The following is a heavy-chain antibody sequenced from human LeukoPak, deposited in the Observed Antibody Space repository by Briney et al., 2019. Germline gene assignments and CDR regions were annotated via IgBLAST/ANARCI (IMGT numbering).Heavy chain of an antibody. Sequence: ASVKVSCKASGYTFAGYYMHWVRQAPGQGLEWMGWISAYNGNTNYAQKLQGRVTMTTDTSTSTAYMELRSLRSDDTAVYYCATSGRYCSSTSCYARLDYWGQGTLVTVSS. CDR1: GYTFAGYY. J-gene: IGHJ4*02. CDR3: ATSGRYCSSTSCYARLDY. CDR2: ISAYNGNT. V-gene: IGHV1-18*04. D-gene: IGHD2-2*01.